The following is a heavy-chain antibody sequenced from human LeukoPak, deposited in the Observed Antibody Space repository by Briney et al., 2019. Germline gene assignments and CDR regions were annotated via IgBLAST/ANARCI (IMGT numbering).Heavy chain of an antibody. J-gene: IGHJ4*02. CDR2: IKPDGNEK. D-gene: IGHD2-2*01. V-gene: IGHV3-7*01. CDR3: SGRDSSRSPRAY. CDR1: GLTFTDFW. Sequence: GGSLRLSCAASGLTFTDFWMNWVRLAPGRGLEWLANIKPDGNEKYYVDSVKGRFAISRDNAKNEVYLEMNCLRAEDTGVYYCSGRDSSRSPRAYWGQGTLVSVSS.